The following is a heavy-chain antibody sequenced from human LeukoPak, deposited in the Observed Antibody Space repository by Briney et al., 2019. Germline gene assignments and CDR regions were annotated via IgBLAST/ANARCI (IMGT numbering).Heavy chain of an antibody. V-gene: IGHV3-21*01. Sequence: PGGSLRLSCAASGFTFSSYIMNWVRQAPGKGLEWVSSISSSSSYIYYADSVKGRFTISRDNAKNSLYLQMNSLRAEDTAVYYCASPMYSSSWYEVGYWGQGTLVTVSS. J-gene: IGHJ4*02. CDR2: ISSSSSYI. CDR1: GFTFSSYI. D-gene: IGHD6-13*01. CDR3: ASPMYSSSWYEVGY.